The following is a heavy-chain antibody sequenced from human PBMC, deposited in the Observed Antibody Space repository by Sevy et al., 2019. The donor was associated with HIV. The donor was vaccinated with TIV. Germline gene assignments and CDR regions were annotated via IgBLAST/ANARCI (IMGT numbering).Heavy chain of an antibody. V-gene: IGHV3-48*02. J-gene: IGHJ4*02. D-gene: IGHD2-21*01. CDR3: ASGPGHYSIDY. CDR2: IGTAAGVT. CDR1: GFTFNTYS. Sequence: GGSLRLSCAASGFTFNTYSLIWVRQTPGKGLEWLSFIGTAAGVTYYADSVKGRFTISRDNAKNSLYLQMNSLRDEDTAVYYCASGPGHYSIDYWGQGTLVTVSS.